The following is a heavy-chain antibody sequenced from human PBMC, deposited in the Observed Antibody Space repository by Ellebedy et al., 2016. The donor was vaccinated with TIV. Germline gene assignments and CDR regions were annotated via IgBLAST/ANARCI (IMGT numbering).Heavy chain of an antibody. CDR2: IFIDGGNP. V-gene: IGHV3-74*01. Sequence: PGESLKISCTVSGITFSNRWMHWARQVPGKGLVWVSIIFIDGGNPNYADSVRGRFTISRDNAKNTLFLQMDSLRAEDTGVYYCISASYGSESSLEYWGQGTLVTVSP. D-gene: IGHD3-10*01. CDR1: GITFSNRW. CDR3: ISASYGSESSLEY. J-gene: IGHJ4*02.